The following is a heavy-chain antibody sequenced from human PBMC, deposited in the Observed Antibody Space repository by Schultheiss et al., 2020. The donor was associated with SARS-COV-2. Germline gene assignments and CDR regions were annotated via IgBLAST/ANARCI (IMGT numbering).Heavy chain of an antibody. V-gene: IGHV3-9*01. Sequence: GGSLRLSCAASGFTFDDYAMHWVRQAPGKGLEWVSGISWNSGSIGYADSVKGRFTISRDNAKNSLYLQMNSLRAEDTALYYCAKLGALVATIQDYWGQGSLVTVAS. CDR3: AKLGALVATIQDY. CDR2: ISWNSGSI. D-gene: IGHD5-12*01. J-gene: IGHJ4*02. CDR1: GFTFDDYA.